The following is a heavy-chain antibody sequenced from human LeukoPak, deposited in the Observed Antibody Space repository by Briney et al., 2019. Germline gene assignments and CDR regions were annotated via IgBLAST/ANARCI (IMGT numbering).Heavy chain of an antibody. CDR2: IRYDGSNK. V-gene: IGHV3-30*02. Sequence: PGGSLRLSCAASGFTFSSYGMHWVRQAPGKGLEWVAFIRYDGSNKYYADSVKGRFTISRDNSKNTLYLQMNSLRAEDTAVYYCAKDGYCSSTSCYIIDYWGQGTLVTVSS. D-gene: IGHD2-2*02. CDR1: GFTFSSYG. CDR3: AKDGYCSSTSCYIIDY. J-gene: IGHJ4*02.